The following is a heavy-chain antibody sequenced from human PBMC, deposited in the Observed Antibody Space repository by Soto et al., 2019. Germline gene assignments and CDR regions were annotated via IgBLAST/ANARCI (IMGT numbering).Heavy chain of an antibody. V-gene: IGHV1-46*01. Sequence: ASVKVSCKASGYTFTSYYMHWVRQAPGQGLEWMGIINPSGGSTSYAQKFQGRVTMTRDTSTSTVYMELSSLRSEDTAVYYCARERYCSGGSCDGRDYYYGMDVWGQGTTVTVSS. CDR1: GYTFTSYY. J-gene: IGHJ6*02. CDR2: INPSGGST. D-gene: IGHD2-15*01. CDR3: ARERYCSGGSCDGRDYYYGMDV.